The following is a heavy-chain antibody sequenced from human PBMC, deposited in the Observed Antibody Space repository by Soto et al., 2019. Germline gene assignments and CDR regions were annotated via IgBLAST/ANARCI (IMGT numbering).Heavy chain of an antibody. V-gene: IGHV1-3*01. Sequence: QVQLVQSGAEVEKPGASVKVSCKASGYTFTNYAVHWVRQAPGQRLEWMGWINAGNGNTRYSQKVQGRVTITRDTTARTVYMELSSLRSEDTAVYYCARGHLAVVPVASWFYYMDVWGKGTTVTVSS. J-gene: IGHJ6*03. D-gene: IGHD2-2*01. CDR1: GYTFTNYA. CDR2: INAGNGNT. CDR3: ARGHLAVVPVASWFYYMDV.